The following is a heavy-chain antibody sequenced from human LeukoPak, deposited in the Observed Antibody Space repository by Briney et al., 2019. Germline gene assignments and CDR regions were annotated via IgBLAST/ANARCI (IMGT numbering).Heavy chain of an antibody. CDR1: EFTFSSYA. V-gene: IGHV3-23*01. CDR3: AKWVVVMNAFDI. Sequence: PGGSLRLSCAASEFTFSSYAMSWVRQAPGKGLEWVSAISGSGGSTYYADSVKGRFTISRDNSKNTLYLQMNSLRAEDTAVYYCAKWVVVMNAFDIWGQGTMVTVSS. CDR2: ISGSGGST. J-gene: IGHJ3*02. D-gene: IGHD3-22*01.